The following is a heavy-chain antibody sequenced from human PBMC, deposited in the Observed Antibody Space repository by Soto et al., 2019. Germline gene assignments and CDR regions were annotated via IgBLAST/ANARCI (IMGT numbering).Heavy chain of an antibody. D-gene: IGHD3-10*01. CDR1: GFTFSNYG. Sequence: QVQLVESGGGVVQPGRSLRLSCAASGFTFSNYGMQWFRQAPGKGLEWVAVIWFDGSNKYYADSVKGRFTISRDNSNNTLYLQMDNLRAEDTAVYYCAKDHSYGSGTSYGHNWFDPWGQGTLVTVSS. CDR2: IWFDGSNK. CDR3: AKDHSYGSGTSYGHNWFDP. V-gene: IGHV3-33*06. J-gene: IGHJ5*02.